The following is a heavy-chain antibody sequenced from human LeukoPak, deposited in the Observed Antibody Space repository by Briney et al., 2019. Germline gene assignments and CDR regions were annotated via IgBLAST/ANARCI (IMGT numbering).Heavy chain of an antibody. CDR3: TTWKYYHILTGLNWFDP. D-gene: IGHD3-9*01. CDR1: GFTFSNAW. Sequence: GGSLRLSCAASGFTFSNAWMKSKTDGGTTDYAAPVKGRFTISRDDSKNTLYLQMNSLKTEDTAVYYCTTWKYYHILTGLNWFDPWGQGTLVTVSS. V-gene: IGHV3-15*01. CDR2: SKTDGGTT. J-gene: IGHJ5*02.